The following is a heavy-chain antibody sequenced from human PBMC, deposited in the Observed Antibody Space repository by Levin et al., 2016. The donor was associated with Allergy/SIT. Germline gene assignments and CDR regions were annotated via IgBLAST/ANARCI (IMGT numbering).Heavy chain of an antibody. CDR1: GFTFSNFA. Sequence: GESLKISCAASGFTFSNFAMSWFRQAPGKGLEWVSVISGSGGSTYYADSVKGRFTISRDNSKNTLYLQMNSLRAADTAVYYCAKGPYSSGWHYFDYWGQGTLVTVSS. CDR3: AKGPYSSGWHYFDY. V-gene: IGHV3-23*01. CDR2: ISGSGGST. J-gene: IGHJ4*02. D-gene: IGHD6-19*01.